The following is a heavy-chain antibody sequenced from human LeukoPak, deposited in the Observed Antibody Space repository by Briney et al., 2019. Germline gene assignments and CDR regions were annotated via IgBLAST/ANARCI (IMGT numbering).Heavy chain of an antibody. Sequence: GGSLRLSCAASGFTVSSNYMSWVRQAPGKGLEWVSAISCSGGSTYYADSVKGRFTISRDNSKNTVYLQMNSLRAEDTAVYYCAKNYAWPPDYWGQGTLVTVSS. J-gene: IGHJ4*02. D-gene: IGHD2-2*01. CDR2: ISCSGGST. V-gene: IGHV3-23*01. CDR1: GFTVSSNY. CDR3: AKNYAWPPDY.